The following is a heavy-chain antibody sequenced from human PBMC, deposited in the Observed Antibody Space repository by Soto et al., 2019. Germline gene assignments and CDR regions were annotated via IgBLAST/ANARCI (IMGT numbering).Heavy chain of an antibody. Sequence: GGSLRLSCAASGFTFSSYGMHWVRQAPGKGLEWVAVLSYVGSNKYYADSVKGRFTISRDNSKNTLYLQLNSLRAEDTAMYYCAKDSSDCSSTTCRGYYYSYMDVWGKGTTVTVSS. CDR2: LSYVGSNK. CDR3: AKDSSDCSSTTCRGYYYSYMDV. D-gene: IGHD2-2*01. CDR1: GFTFSSYG. J-gene: IGHJ6*03. V-gene: IGHV3-30*18.